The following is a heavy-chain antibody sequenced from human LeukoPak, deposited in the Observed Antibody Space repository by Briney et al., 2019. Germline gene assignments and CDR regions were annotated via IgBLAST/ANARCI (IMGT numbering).Heavy chain of an antibody. J-gene: IGHJ4*02. D-gene: IGHD3-10*01. Sequence: ASVKVSRKPSVYTFTGYYIHWVRQAPGQGLEWMGWINPNSGGTNYAQKFQGRVTMTRDTSISTAYMELSRLRSDDTAVYYCARRHYYYGSGSYPYYYFDYWGQGTLVTVSS. CDR1: VYTFTGYY. CDR3: ARRHYYYGSGSYPYYYFDY. V-gene: IGHV1-2*02. CDR2: INPNSGGT.